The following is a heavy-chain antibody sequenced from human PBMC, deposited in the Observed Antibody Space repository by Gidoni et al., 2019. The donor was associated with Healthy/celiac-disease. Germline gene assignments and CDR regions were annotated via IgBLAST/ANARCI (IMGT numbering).Heavy chain of an antibody. CDR1: GFPFSSYE. D-gene: IGHD5-12*01. J-gene: IGHJ3*02. Sequence: EVQLVESGGGLVQPGGSLRLSCAASGFPFSSYEMNWVRQAPGKGLEWVSYISSSGSTIYYADSVKGRFTISRDNAKNSLYLQMNSLRAEDTAVYYCAREDIVATSDAFDIWGQGTMVTVSS. V-gene: IGHV3-48*03. CDR2: ISSSGSTI. CDR3: AREDIVATSDAFDI.